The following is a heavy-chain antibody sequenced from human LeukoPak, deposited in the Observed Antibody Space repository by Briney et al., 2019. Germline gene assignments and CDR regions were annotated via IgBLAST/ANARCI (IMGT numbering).Heavy chain of an antibody. CDR2: ISWGGGST. CDR3: ATSYDSSGYYPFQH. CDR1: GFTFDDYA. D-gene: IGHD3-22*01. Sequence: AGGSLRLSCAASGFTFDDYAMHWVRQAPGKGLEWVSLISWGGGSTYYADSVKGRFTISRDNSKNSLYLQMNSLRAEDTALYYCATSYDSSGYYPFQHRSQGTLVTVSS. J-gene: IGHJ1*01. V-gene: IGHV3-43D*04.